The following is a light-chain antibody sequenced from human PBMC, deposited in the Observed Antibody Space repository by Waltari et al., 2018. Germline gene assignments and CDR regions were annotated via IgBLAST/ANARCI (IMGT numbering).Light chain of an antibody. CDR3: AAWDDSLNVVL. Sequence: QSVLTQPPSVSGTPGQSITISCSGSSSNIESNNVNWYQQLPGTAPKLLINSNPYRPSGVPDRVSGSKSGTSASLAINGLQSEDEADYYCAAWDDSLNVVLFGGGTKVTVL. CDR2: SNP. CDR1: SSNIESNN. V-gene: IGLV1-44*01. J-gene: IGLJ2*01.